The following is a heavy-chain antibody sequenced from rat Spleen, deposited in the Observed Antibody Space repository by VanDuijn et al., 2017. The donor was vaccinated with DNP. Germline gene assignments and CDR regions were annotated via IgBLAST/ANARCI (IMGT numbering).Heavy chain of an antibody. CDR2: ISYRGNT. D-gene: IGHD1-11*01. Sequence: EVQLQESGPGLVKPSQSLSLTCSVTGYSITSNYWGWIRKFPGNKMEWMGYISYRGNTGYNPSLRSRISLTRDTSKNQFFLQLNSVTTEDTATYYCARGLNYGGYIYSWYFDFWGPGTMVAVSS. V-gene: IGHV3-1*01. CDR3: ARGLNYGGYIYSWYFDF. J-gene: IGHJ1*01. CDR1: GYSITSNY.